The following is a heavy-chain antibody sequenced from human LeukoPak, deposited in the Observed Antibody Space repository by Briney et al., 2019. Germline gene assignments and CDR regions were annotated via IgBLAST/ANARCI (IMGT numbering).Heavy chain of an antibody. D-gene: IGHD3-22*01. J-gene: IGHJ4*02. CDR1: GGSISSYY. V-gene: IGHV4-59*01. Sequence: SETLSLTCTVSGGSISSYYWSWIRQPPGKGLELIGYVHYSGSTNYNPSLKSRVSILLDMSKNQLSLRLSSVTAADTAVYSCARDYYDSGGYSTFDYWGQGTLVTVSS. CDR2: VHYSGST. CDR3: ARDYYDSGGYSTFDY.